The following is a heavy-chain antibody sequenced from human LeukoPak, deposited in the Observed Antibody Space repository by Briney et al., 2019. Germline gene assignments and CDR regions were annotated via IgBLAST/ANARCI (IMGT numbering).Heavy chain of an antibody. Sequence: GGSLRLSCAASGFTFSSYAMSWVRQAPGKGLEWVSAISGSGGSTYYADSVKGRFTISRGNSKNTLYLQMNSLRAEDTAVYYCANPSVYDSSGYYYQPADYWGQGTLVTVSS. CDR3: ANPSVYDSSGYYYQPADY. D-gene: IGHD3-22*01. CDR1: GFTFSSYA. CDR2: ISGSGGST. J-gene: IGHJ4*02. V-gene: IGHV3-23*01.